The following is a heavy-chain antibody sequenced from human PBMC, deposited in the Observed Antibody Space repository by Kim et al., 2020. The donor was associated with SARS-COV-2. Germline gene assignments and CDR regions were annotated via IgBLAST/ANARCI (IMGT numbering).Heavy chain of an antibody. CDR2: IYASWST. D-gene: IGHD2-15*01. V-gene: IGHV4-4*07. CDR1: GASIGSYY. Sequence: SETLSLTCTVSGASIGSYYWSWIRQPAGSGLEWIGRIYASWSTRYNPSLKSRVTMSLDTSQNQVSLKLTSVTAADTAVYYCARDQCSGGACHPFDYWGQGAQVTVSS. CDR3: ARDQCSGGACHPFDY. J-gene: IGHJ4*02.